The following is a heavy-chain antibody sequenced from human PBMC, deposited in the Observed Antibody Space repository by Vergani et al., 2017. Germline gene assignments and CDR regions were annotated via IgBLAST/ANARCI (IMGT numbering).Heavy chain of an antibody. CDR2: ISYDGNTT. CDR3: AKFRLNITTPDWVDF. CDR1: GFRFSDYG. V-gene: IGHV3-30*18. D-gene: IGHD1-1*01. Sequence: HVQMVESGGGVVQPGRSLRLSCAASGFRFSDYGMHWVRQAPGRGLEWVALISYDGNTTYYEDSVKGRFTISRDNSKNTLFLQMHSLRVEDTALYYCAKFRLNITTPDWVDFWGQGSMVTVSS. J-gene: IGHJ4*02.